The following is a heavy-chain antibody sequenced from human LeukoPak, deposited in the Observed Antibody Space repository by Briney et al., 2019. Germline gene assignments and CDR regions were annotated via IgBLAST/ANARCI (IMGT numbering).Heavy chain of an antibody. CDR3: YGMDV. Sequence: GGSLRLSCAASGFTFSSYSMNWVRQAPGKGLEWVSSISSSSSHIYYADSVKGRFTISRDNAKNSLYLQMNSLRAEDTAVYWYYGMDVWGQGTTVTVSS. V-gene: IGHV3-21*01. CDR1: GFTFSSYS. CDR2: ISSSSSHI. J-gene: IGHJ6*02.